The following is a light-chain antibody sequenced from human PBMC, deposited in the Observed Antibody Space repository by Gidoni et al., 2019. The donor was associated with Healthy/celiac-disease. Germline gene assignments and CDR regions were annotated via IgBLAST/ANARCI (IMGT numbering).Light chain of an antibody. Sequence: DIQMTQSPSSLSASVGDRVTITCRASQSISSYLNWYQQKPGKAPKLLIYAASSSQSGVPSRFSGSGSGTDFTLTISSLQPEDFATYYCQQSYSTPIFGGGTKVEIK. J-gene: IGKJ4*01. CDR1: QSISSY. CDR3: QQSYSTPI. V-gene: IGKV1-39*01. CDR2: AAS.